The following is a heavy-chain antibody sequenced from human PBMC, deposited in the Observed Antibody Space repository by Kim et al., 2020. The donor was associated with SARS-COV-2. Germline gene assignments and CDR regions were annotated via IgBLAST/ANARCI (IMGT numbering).Heavy chain of an antibody. V-gene: IGHV5-10-1*01. Sequence: PSFQGHVTISADKSISTAYLQWSSLKASDTAMYYCARGYCSSTSCYWFDPWGQGTLVTVSS. D-gene: IGHD2-2*01. J-gene: IGHJ5*02. CDR3: ARGYCSSTSCYWFDP.